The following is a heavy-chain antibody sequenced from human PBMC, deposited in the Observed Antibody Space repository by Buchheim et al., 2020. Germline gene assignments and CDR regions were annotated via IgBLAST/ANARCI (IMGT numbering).Heavy chain of an antibody. CDR1: GYTFTSYY. V-gene: IGHV1-46*01. J-gene: IGHJ4*02. D-gene: IGHD6-19*01. CDR2: INPSGGST. Sequence: QVQLVQSRAEVKKPGASVKVSCKASGYTFTSYYMHWVRQAPGQGLEWMGIINPSGGSTSYAQKFQGRVTMTRDTSTSTVYMELSSLRSEDTAVYYCARDLIAVAGTGGDVNFDYWGQGTL. CDR3: ARDLIAVAGTGGDVNFDY.